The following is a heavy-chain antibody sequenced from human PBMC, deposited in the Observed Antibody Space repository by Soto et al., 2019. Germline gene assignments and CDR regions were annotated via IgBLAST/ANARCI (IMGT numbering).Heavy chain of an antibody. Sequence: PGGSLRLSCAASGFTFSGDWMHWVRQAAGKGLVWVSRINMDGSSTNYADSVKGRFTISRDNAKNTLYLQMNSLRADDTAVYYCARGPRGLYGNDYWGQGALVTVSS. J-gene: IGHJ4*02. CDR1: GFTFSGDW. CDR3: ARGPRGLYGNDY. D-gene: IGHD4-4*01. V-gene: IGHV3-74*01. CDR2: INMDGSST.